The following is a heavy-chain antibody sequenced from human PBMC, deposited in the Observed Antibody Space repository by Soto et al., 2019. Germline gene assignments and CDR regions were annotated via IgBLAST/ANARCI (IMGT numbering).Heavy chain of an antibody. V-gene: IGHV3-21*01. CDR1: GFTFSSSR. Sequence: PGGSLRLSCAASGFTFSSSRMNWVRQAPGTGLDSVSSISSSISYIYYAGSVKGRCTISRDHAKCSLYRQRNSLRAEYTAVYYCARLRGGWTNPGYYYYGMDGRGQGSTFAVSS. D-gene: IGHD6-19*01. CDR2: ISSSISYI. J-gene: IGHJ6*02. CDR3: ARLRGGWTNPGYYYYGMDG.